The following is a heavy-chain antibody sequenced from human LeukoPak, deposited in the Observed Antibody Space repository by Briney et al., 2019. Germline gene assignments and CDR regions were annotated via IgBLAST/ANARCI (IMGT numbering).Heavy chain of an antibody. D-gene: IGHD2-2*01. J-gene: IGHJ4*02. Sequence: GESLKISCKGSGYSFTSYWIGWVRQMPGKGLEWMGIVFPVDSDTRYSPSFQGQVTTSVDKSITTAYLQWSSLKASDTAMYYCARSHCGSTSCPFDYWGQGTLVTVSS. CDR2: VFPVDSDT. CDR1: GYSFTSYW. V-gene: IGHV5-51*01. CDR3: ARSHCGSTSCPFDY.